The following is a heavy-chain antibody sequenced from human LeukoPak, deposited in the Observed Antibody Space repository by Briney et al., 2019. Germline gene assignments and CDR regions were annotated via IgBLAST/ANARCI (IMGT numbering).Heavy chain of an antibody. V-gene: IGHV1-8*03. Sequence: VSVKVSCKASGYTFTSYDINWVRQATGQGLEWMGWMNPNSGNTGYAQKFQGRVTITRNTSISTAYMELSSLRSEDTAVYYCARGRHGGNSYYFDYWGQGTLVTVSS. CDR3: ARGRHGGNSYYFDY. CDR1: GYTFTSYD. J-gene: IGHJ4*02. D-gene: IGHD4-23*01. CDR2: MNPNSGNT.